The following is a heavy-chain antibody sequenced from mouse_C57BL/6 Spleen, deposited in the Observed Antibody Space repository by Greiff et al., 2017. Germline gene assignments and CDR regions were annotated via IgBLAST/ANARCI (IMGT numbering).Heavy chain of an antibody. V-gene: IGHV1-7*01. CDR2: INPSSGYP. CDR3: ARRAYGSHYYAMDY. Sequence: QVQLQQSGAELAKPGASVKLSCKASGYTFTSYWMHWVNQRPGQGLEWIGYINPSSGYPKYNQKFKDKATLTADTASSTAYMQLSSLTYEDSAVYYWARRAYGSHYYAMDYWGQGTSVTVSS. J-gene: IGHJ4*01. CDR1: GYTFTSYW. D-gene: IGHD1-1*01.